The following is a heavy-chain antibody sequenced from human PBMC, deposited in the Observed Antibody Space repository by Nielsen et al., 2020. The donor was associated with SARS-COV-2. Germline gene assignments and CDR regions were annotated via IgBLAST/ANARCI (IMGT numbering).Heavy chain of an antibody. J-gene: IGHJ4*02. Sequence: GESLKISCAASGFTFSSYAMHWVRQAPGKGLEWVAVISYDGSNKYYADSVKGRFTISRDNSKNTLYLQMNSLRAEDTAVYYCARGSRLRLGELAVDFDYWGQGTLVTVSS. CDR1: GFTFSSYA. CDR2: ISYDGSNK. V-gene: IGHV3-30-3*01. CDR3: ARGSRLRLGELAVDFDY. D-gene: IGHD3-16*01.